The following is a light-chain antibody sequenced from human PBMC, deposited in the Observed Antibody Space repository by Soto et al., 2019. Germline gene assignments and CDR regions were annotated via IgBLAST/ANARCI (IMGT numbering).Light chain of an antibody. CDR3: QQYNDWPRT. V-gene: IGKV3-15*01. Sequence: EVVMTQSPATLSVSPGERAALSCWASQSVSTKLAWYQQKPGQAPRLLIYGATTRATGIPARFSGSGSGTEFSITISSLQSEDSAVDYCQQYNDWPRTFGQGTKVEIK. CDR2: GAT. CDR1: QSVSTK. J-gene: IGKJ1*01.